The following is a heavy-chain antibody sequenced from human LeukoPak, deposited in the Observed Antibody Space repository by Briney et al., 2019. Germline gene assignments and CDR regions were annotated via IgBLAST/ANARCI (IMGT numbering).Heavy chain of an antibody. V-gene: IGHV3-23*01. CDR3: AKVRGAAARLYYFDY. J-gene: IGHJ4*02. Sequence: GGSLRLSCAASGFIFSNYAMSWVRQAPGKGLEWVSTIGGGGASTYYADSVKGRFTISRDNSKNTLYLQMNSLRAGDTAVYYCAKVRGAAARLYYFDYWGQGTLVTASS. D-gene: IGHD6-25*01. CDR2: IGGGGAST. CDR1: GFIFSNYA.